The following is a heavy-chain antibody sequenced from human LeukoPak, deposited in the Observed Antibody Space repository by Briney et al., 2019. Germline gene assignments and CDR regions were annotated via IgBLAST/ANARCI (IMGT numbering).Heavy chain of an antibody. CDR2: ISYDGSNK. D-gene: IGHD3-3*01. CDR1: GFTFRSYG. CDR3: EKSAVTSSLILEDS. V-gene: IGHV3-30*18. J-gene: IGHJ4*02. Sequence: GSLRLSCAASGFTFRSYGMHWVRQAPGKGLEWVAVISYDGSNKFYADSVKGRFTISRDNSKNTVYLQMNSLRDEDTAVYYCEKSAVTSSLILEDSWGQGTLVTVSS.